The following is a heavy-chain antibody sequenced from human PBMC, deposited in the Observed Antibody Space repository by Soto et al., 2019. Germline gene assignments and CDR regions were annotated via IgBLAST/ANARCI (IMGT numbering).Heavy chain of an antibody. CDR2: IWYDGSNK. Sequence: QVQLVESGGGVVQPGRSLRLSCAASGFTFSSYGMHWVRQAPGKGLEWVAVIWYDGSNKYYADSVKGRLTISRDNSKNTLYLQMNSLRAEETAVYYCARWGIAAGDYWGQGTLVTVSS. CDR3: ARWGIAAGDY. V-gene: IGHV3-33*01. D-gene: IGHD6-13*01. CDR1: GFTFSSYG. J-gene: IGHJ4*02.